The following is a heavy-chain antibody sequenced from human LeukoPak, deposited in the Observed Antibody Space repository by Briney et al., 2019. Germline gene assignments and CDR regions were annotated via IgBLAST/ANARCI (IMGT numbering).Heavy chain of an antibody. CDR1: GGTFSSYD. CDR3: ARVSSHCSGGSCYSAEDNWFDP. CDR2: INPSGGST. V-gene: IGHV1-46*01. Sequence: ASVKVSCKASGGTFSSYDISWVRQAPGQGLEWMGIINPSGGSTSYAQKFQGRVTMTRDTSTSTVYMELSSLRSEDTAVYYCARVSSHCSGGSCYSAEDNWFDPWGQGTLVTVSS. J-gene: IGHJ5*02. D-gene: IGHD2-15*01.